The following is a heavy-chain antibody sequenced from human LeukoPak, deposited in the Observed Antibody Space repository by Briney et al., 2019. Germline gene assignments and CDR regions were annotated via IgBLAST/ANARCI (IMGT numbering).Heavy chain of an antibody. J-gene: IGHJ1*01. V-gene: IGHV3-21*01. Sequence: GGSLRLSCAASGFTFSSYSMNWVRQAPGKGLEWVSSISSSSSYIYYADSVKGRFTISSDNAKSSLYLEMNSLRAEDTAVYYCARDAMSSGYYSAEYFQHWGQGTLVTVSS. CDR2: ISSSSSYI. D-gene: IGHD3-22*01. CDR1: GFTFSSYS. CDR3: ARDAMSSGYYSAEYFQH.